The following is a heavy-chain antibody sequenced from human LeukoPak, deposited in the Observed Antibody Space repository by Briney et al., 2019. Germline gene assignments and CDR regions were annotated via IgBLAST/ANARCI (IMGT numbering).Heavy chain of an antibody. Sequence: PSETLSLTCAVYGGSFSGYYWSWIRQPPGKGLEWIGEINHSGSTNYNPSLKSRVTISVDTSKNQFSLKLSSVTAADTAVYYCATVWFGELLISSWGQGTLVTVSS. V-gene: IGHV4-34*01. D-gene: IGHD3-10*01. CDR1: GGSFSGYY. J-gene: IGHJ5*02. CDR2: INHSGST. CDR3: ATVWFGELLISS.